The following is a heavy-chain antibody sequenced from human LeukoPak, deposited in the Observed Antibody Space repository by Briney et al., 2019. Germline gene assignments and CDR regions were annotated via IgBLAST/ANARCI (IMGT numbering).Heavy chain of an antibody. CDR3: TTDLDNWNDPGGVQDNWFDP. V-gene: IGHV3-15*01. J-gene: IGHJ5*02. Sequence: PGGSLRLSCAASGFTFSNAWMSWVRQAPGKGLEWVGRIKSKTDGGTTDYAAPVKGRFTISRDDSKNTLYLQMNSLKTEDTAVYYCTTDLDNWNDPGGVQDNWFDPWGQGTLVTVSS. D-gene: IGHD1-1*01. CDR1: GFTFSNAW. CDR2: IKSKTDGGTT.